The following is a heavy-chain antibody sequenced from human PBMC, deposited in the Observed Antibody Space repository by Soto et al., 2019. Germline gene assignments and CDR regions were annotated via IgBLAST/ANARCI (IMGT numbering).Heavy chain of an antibody. CDR1: GGSISSGGYS. CDR3: ARAHGSGWGAFDI. Sequence: QLQLQESGSGLVKPSQTLSLTCAVSGGSISSGGYSWSWIRQPPGKGLEWIGYIYHSGSTYYNPSLKSRVTITVDRSKNQFSLKLSSVTAADTAVYYCARAHGSGWGAFDIWGQGTMVTVSS. J-gene: IGHJ3*02. V-gene: IGHV4-30-2*01. D-gene: IGHD3-10*01. CDR2: IYHSGST.